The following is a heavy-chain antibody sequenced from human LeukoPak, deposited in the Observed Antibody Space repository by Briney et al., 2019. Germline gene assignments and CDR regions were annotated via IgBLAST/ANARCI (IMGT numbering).Heavy chain of an antibody. Sequence: SSETLSLTCAVYGGSFSGYYWSWIRQPPGKGLEWIGEINHSGSTNYNPSLKSRVTISVDTSKNQFSLKLSSVTAADTAVYYCARAPLYGPGTEIDYWGQGTLVTVSS. CDR2: INHSGST. D-gene: IGHD3-10*01. J-gene: IGHJ4*02. CDR1: GGSFSGYY. CDR3: ARAPLYGPGTEIDY. V-gene: IGHV4-34*01.